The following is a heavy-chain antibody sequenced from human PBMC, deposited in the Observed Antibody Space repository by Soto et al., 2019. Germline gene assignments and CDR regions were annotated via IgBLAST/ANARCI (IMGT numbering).Heavy chain of an antibody. J-gene: IGHJ4*02. D-gene: IGHD3-16*01. CDR2: IYYGGDS. Sequence: QVQLQESGPGLVKPSQTLSLTCTVSGGSISSRTSYWSWIRQHPGQGLEWIGYIYYGGDSFYNPSLKSRVTIAMDRSENPVSLKLSSVTAADTGVYFCAGGGGVGVDCWGQGTLVTVAS. CDR1: GGSISSRTSY. CDR3: AGGGGVGVDC. V-gene: IGHV4-31*03.